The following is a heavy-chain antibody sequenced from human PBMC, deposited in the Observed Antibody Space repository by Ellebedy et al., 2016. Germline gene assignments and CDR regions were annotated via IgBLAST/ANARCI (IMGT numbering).Heavy chain of an antibody. CDR1: GFTFSSYS. V-gene: IGHV3-30*03. CDR2: ISYDGSNK. D-gene: IGHD5-24*01. J-gene: IGHJ4*02. Sequence: GGSLRLXXAASGFTFSSYSMNWVRQAPGKGLEWVAVISYDGSNKYYADSVKGRFTISRDNSKNTLYLQMNSLRAEDTAVYYCAIMGDGYNYGQDYWGQGTLVTVSS. CDR3: AIMGDGYNYGQDY.